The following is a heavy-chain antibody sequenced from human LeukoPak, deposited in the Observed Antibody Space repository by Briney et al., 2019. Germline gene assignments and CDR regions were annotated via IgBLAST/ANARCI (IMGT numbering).Heavy chain of an antibody. CDR1: GGSLRTYY. Sequence: SETLSLTCTVSGGSLRTYYWSWIRQPPGKGLEWIGYIYYSWSTNYNPSLKSRVTISVDTSNNQFSLKLSSVTAADTAVYYCARHPSAVAGKAFDCWGQGTLVTVSS. D-gene: IGHD6-19*01. CDR3: ARHPSAVAGKAFDC. J-gene: IGHJ4*02. CDR2: IYYSWST. V-gene: IGHV4-59*08.